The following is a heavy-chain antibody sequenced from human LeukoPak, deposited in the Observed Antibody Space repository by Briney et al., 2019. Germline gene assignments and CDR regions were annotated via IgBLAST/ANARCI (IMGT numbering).Heavy chain of an antibody. V-gene: IGHV4-59*05. CDR1: GFTFSSYA. D-gene: IGHD3-16*01. Sequence: PGGSLRLSCAASGFTFSSYAMSWVRQAPGKGLEWIGSIYYSGSTYYNPSLKSRVTISVDTSKNQFSLKLSSVTAADTAVYYCAHFRGGSFDFWGQGTMVTVSS. CDR2: IYYSGST. CDR3: AHFRGGSFDF. J-gene: IGHJ3*01.